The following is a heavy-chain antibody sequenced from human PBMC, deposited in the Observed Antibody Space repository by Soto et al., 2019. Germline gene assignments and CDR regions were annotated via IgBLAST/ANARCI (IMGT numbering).Heavy chain of an antibody. CDR3: ARGNIAVAGRYYYYGMDV. V-gene: IGHV4-39*02. J-gene: IGHJ6*02. CDR2: ISYSGST. CDR1: GGSINSSSYY. D-gene: IGHD6-19*01. Sequence: SETLSLTCTVSGGSINSSSYYWGWIRQPPGKGLEWIGSISYSGSTYYNPSLKSRVTISVDTSKNQFSLKLSSVTAADTAVYYCARGNIAVAGRYYYYGMDVWGQGTTVTVSS.